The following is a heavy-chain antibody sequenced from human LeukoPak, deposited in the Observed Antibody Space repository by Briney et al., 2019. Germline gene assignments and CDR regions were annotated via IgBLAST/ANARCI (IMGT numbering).Heavy chain of an antibody. CDR1: GFTFNDYY. CDR2: INIGGTNT. Sequence: GGSLRLSCAASGFTFNDYYMGWIRQAPGRGLEWLSYINIGGTNTHYADSVKGRFTISRDNAKKSLYLEMNNLRAEDTVAYYCATDGAGFDTWGQGVLVTVSS. CDR3: ATDGAGFDT. J-gene: IGHJ5*02. V-gene: IGHV3-11*01.